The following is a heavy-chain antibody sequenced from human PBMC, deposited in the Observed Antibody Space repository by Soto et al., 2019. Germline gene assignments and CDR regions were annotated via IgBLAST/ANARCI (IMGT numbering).Heavy chain of an antibody. J-gene: IGHJ3*02. V-gene: IGHV5-51*01. CDR2: IYPGDSDT. D-gene: IGHD2-8*01. Sequence: HGESLKISCKGSGYSFTSYWIGWVRQMPGKGLEWMGIIYPGDSDTRYSPSLQVQVTISADKSISTAYLQWSSLKASDTAMYYCATSSWDCTNGVCYFGERDNAFDIWGQGTMVTVSS. CDR1: GYSFTSYW. CDR3: ATSSWDCTNGVCYFGERDNAFDI.